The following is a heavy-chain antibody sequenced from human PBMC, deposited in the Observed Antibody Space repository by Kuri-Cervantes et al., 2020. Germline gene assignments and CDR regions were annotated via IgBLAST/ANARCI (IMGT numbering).Heavy chain of an antibody. J-gene: IGHJ3*02. CDR3: ARAGGIVVVMFAFDI. V-gene: IGHV3-9*01. D-gene: IGHD3-22*01. CDR2: ISWNSGSI. Sequence: SLKISCAASGFTFDDYAMHWVRQAPGKGLEWVSGISWNSGSIGYVDSVKGRFTIPRDNAKNSLYLQMNSLRAEDTAVYYCARAGGIVVVMFAFDIWGQGTMVTVSS. CDR1: GFTFDDYA.